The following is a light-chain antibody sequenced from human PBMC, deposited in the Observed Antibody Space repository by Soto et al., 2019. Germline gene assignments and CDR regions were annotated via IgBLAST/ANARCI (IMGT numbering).Light chain of an antibody. CDR1: QSISSY. Sequence: DIQMTQSPSSLSASVGDRVTITCRASQSISSYLNWYQQKPGKAPKFLIYAASSLQSGVPSRFSGSGSGTDFTLTISSLQPEDFATYYCQQYNSYPLTLGGGTKVDLK. CDR2: AAS. J-gene: IGKJ4*01. V-gene: IGKV1-39*01. CDR3: QQYNSYPLT.